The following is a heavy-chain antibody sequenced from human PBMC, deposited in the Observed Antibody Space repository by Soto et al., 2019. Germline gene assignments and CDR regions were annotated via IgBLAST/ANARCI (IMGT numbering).Heavy chain of an antibody. J-gene: IGHJ4*02. Sequence: GGSLRLSCAASGFTFSSYAMHWVRQAPGKGLEWVAVISYDGSNKYYADSVKGRFTISRDNSKNTLYLQMNSLRAEDTAVYYCARTPTIGYSSSPPFDYWGQGTLVTVSS. CDR2: ISYDGSNK. CDR3: ARTPTIGYSSSPPFDY. D-gene: IGHD6-13*01. CDR1: GFTFSSYA. V-gene: IGHV3-30*04.